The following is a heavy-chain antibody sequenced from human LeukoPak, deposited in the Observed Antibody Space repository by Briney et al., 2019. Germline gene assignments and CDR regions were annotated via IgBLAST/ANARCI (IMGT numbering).Heavy chain of an antibody. V-gene: IGHV4-4*07. CDR2: IYTSGST. Sequence: SETLSLTCAVYGGSFSSYYWSWIRQPAGKGLEWIGRIYTSGSTNYNPSLKSRVTMSVDTSKNQFSLKLSSVTAADTAVYYCAREWVVRGVISFYYYYMDVWGKGTTVTISS. J-gene: IGHJ6*03. D-gene: IGHD3-10*01. CDR3: AREWVVRGVISFYYYYMDV. CDR1: GGSFSSYY.